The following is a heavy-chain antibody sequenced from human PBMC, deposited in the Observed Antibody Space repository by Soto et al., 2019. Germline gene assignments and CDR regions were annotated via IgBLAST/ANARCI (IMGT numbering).Heavy chain of an antibody. CDR2: ISGSGGST. V-gene: IGHV3-23*01. D-gene: IGHD1-1*01. CDR3: ANPALGWNRPKGDAFDI. J-gene: IGHJ3*02. CDR1: GFTFSSYA. Sequence: GGSLRLSCAASGFTFSSYAMSWVRQAPGKGLEWVSAISGSGGSTYYADSVKGRFTISRDNSKNTLYLQMNSLRAEDTAVYYCANPALGWNRPKGDAFDIWGQGTMVTVSS.